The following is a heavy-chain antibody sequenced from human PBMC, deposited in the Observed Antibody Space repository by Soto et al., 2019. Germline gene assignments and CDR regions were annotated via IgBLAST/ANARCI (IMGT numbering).Heavy chain of an antibody. J-gene: IGHJ6*02. CDR2: ISGYNGDT. V-gene: IGHV1-18*01. CDR3: AKNGQPPYYYYGMDV. Sequence: QGQLVQSGAEVKKPGASVKVSCKASGYTFTRYGTSWVRQAPGQGLEWMGWISGYNGDTNYAQKFHGRVTMTIDTSTLTTYMELRSLTSDDTAVYYCAKNGQPPYYYYGMDVWGQGTTVTVSS. CDR1: GYTFTRYG. D-gene: IGHD2-8*01.